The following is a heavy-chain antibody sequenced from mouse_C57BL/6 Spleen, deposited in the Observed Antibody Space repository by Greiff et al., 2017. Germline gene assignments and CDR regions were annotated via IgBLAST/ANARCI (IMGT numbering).Heavy chain of an antibody. CDR1: GFTFSDYG. CDR2: ISSGSSTI. D-gene: IGHD2-3*01. V-gene: IGHV5-17*01. Sequence: VESGGGLVKPGGSLKLSCAASGFTFSDYGMHWVRQAPEKGLEWVAYISSGSSTIYYADTVKGRFTISRDNAKNTLFLQMTSLRSEDTAMYYCARGDRYYAMDYWGQGTSVTVSS. J-gene: IGHJ4*01. CDR3: ARGDRYYAMDY.